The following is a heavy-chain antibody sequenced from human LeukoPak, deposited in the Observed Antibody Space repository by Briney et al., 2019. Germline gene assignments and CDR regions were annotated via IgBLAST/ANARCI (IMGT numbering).Heavy chain of an antibody. V-gene: IGHV3-53*01. CDR2: IYSGGTA. CDR3: ARARPPDYSSGWYTFDY. D-gene: IGHD6-13*01. CDR1: GFTVSSKD. Sequence: GGSLRLSCAASGFTVSSKDMSWVRQAPGKGLEWVSVIYSGGTAYYADSVKGRFTISRDTTKNTISLQMNSLRPEDTAVYYCARARPPDYSSGWYTFDYWGQGTLVTVSS. J-gene: IGHJ4*02.